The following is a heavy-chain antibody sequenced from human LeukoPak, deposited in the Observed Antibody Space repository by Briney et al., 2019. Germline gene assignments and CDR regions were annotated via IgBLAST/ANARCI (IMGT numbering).Heavy chain of an antibody. CDR1: GDSVSSNSAA. Sequence: SQTLSLTCAISGDSVSSNSAAWNWIRQSPSRGLEWLGRTYYRSKWYNDYAVSVKSRITINPDTSKNQFSLQLNSVTPEDTAVYYCARSPKALYGGRKYYFDYWGQGTLVTVSS. V-gene: IGHV6-1*01. CDR2: TYYRSKWYN. D-gene: IGHD4-23*01. CDR3: ARSPKALYGGRKYYFDY. J-gene: IGHJ4*02.